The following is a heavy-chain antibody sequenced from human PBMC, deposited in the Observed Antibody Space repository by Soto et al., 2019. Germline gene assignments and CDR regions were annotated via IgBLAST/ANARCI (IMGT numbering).Heavy chain of an antibody. V-gene: IGHV4-30-4*01. CDR3: PSEGMKRHYGMDV. Sequence: SETLSLTCTVSGGSISSGDYYWSWIRQPPGKGLEWIGYIYYSGSTYYNPSLKSRVTISVDTSKNQFSLKLSSVTAADTAVYYCPSEGMKRHYGMDVWGQGTKVTVYS. J-gene: IGHJ6*02. D-gene: IGHD1-1*01. CDR2: IYYSGST. CDR1: GGSISSGDYY.